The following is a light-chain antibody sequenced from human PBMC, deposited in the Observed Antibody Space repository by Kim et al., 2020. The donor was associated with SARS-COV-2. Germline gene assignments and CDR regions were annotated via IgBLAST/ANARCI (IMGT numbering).Light chain of an antibody. J-gene: IGLJ2*01. CDR2: ENN. V-gene: IGLV6-57*03. CDR1: GGSIASNF. CDR3: QSYDAINRV. Sequence: GKTVIISCTRSGGSIASNFVQWYQQRPGSVPTTVIYENNQRPSGVPDRFSGSIDSSSNSASLTISGLRTGDEADYYCQSYDAINRVFGGGTQLTVL.